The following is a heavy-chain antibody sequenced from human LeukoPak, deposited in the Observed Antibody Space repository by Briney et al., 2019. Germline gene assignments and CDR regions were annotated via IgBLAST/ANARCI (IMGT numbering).Heavy chain of an antibody. CDR3: VRVVPAYYFDY. Sequence: PSETLSLTCTVPGGSISSYYWSWIRQPPGKGLEWIGYIYTSGSTNYNPSLKSRVTISVDTSKNQFSLKLSSVTAADTAVYYCVRVVPAYYFDYWGQGTLVTVSS. D-gene: IGHD2-2*01. V-gene: IGHV4-4*09. CDR1: GGSISSYY. CDR2: IYTSGST. J-gene: IGHJ4*02.